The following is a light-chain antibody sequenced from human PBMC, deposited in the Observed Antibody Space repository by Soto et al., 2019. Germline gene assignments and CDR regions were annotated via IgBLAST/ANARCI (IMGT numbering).Light chain of an antibody. CDR2: DTS. V-gene: IGKV3-15*01. Sequence: EMVMTQSPATLSVSPGERATLSCRASQSVSHKLAWYQQKPGQAPRLLIYDTSTRATGIPARFSGGGSGTEFTLTIGRLEPEDFAVYFCQHYVYPQWTFGPGTKVDIK. CDR3: QHYVYPQWT. CDR1: QSVSHK. J-gene: IGKJ1*01.